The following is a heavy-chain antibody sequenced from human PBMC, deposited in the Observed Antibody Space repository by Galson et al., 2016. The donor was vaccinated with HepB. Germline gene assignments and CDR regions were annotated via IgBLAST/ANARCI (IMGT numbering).Heavy chain of an antibody. CDR3: ARAPTRYYGGNSGHLFDS. J-gene: IGHJ4*02. CDR2: TNSDGSST. CDR1: GFTFSSYW. D-gene: IGHD4-23*01. Sequence: SLRLSCAASGFTFSSYWMHWVRQAPGKGLVWVSRTNSDGSSTTYADSVKGRFTISRDNAKNTLYLQMNRLRAEDTAVYYCARAPTRYYGGNSGHLFDSWGQGTLVTVSS. V-gene: IGHV3-74*01.